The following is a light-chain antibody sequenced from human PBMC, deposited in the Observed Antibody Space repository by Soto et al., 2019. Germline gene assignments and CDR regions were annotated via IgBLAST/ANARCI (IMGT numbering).Light chain of an antibody. V-gene: IGKV1-39*01. CDR3: QQSHGIPYT. Sequence: DIPMTQSPSSLSASVGDRVTITCRASQTISTYLNWYQQEPGKAPKLLIYAASSLQSGVPSRFIGSGSGTDFTLTISSLQPEDFAAYYCQQSHGIPYTFGQGTKLEIK. CDR2: AAS. CDR1: QTISTY. J-gene: IGKJ2*01.